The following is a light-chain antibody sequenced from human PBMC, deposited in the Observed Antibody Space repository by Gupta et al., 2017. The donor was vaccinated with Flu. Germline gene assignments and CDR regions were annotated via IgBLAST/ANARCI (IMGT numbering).Light chain of an antibody. CDR2: DAS. CDR3: QQGNSSPYT. V-gene: IGKV1-9*01. Sequence: PSFLYASVGDRVTSTCRASQGVSSYLGWYQQKQGEAPKLLIYDASTGQSGVPSRFSGSGSGREFTLTISGRQPEDFANYFCQQGNSSPYTFGQGTKLEIK. J-gene: IGKJ2*01. CDR1: QGVSSY.